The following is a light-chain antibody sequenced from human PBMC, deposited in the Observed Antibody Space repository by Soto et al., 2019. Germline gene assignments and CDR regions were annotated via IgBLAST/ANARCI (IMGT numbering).Light chain of an antibody. J-gene: IGKJ2*01. V-gene: IGKV1-6*01. CDR3: LQYYNFPYT. CDR1: QDIKTD. Sequence: AIQMTQSTSSLSASVGDRVTITCRASQDIKTDVAWYQQKPGKAPKLLIYASSSLKSGVPSRFSGSGSGTDFTRSISSLQPEDFSTYYCLQYYNFPYTLGQGTKLEIK. CDR2: ASS.